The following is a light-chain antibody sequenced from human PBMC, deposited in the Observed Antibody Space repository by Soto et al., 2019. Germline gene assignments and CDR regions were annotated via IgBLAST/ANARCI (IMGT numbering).Light chain of an antibody. Sequence: EIGMTQSPATLSLSPGERATPSRRASQSVSSNLAWYQQKPGQAPRLLIYGASTRATGIPARFSGSGSGTEFTLTISSLQSEDFAVYYCQQYNNWRTFGQGTKVDIK. J-gene: IGKJ1*01. CDR2: GAS. CDR1: QSVSSN. CDR3: QQYNNWRT. V-gene: IGKV3-15*01.